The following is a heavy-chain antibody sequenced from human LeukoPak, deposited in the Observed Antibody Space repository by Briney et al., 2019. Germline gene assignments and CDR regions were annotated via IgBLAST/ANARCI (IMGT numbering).Heavy chain of an antibody. Sequence: PGGSLRLSCAASGFTFSSYAMSWVSQAPGKGLEWVSAISGSGGSTYYADSVKGRFTISRDNSKNTLYLQMNSLRAGDTAVYYCAKDRPKVYDFWSPNGMDVWGQGTTVTVSS. CDR1: GFTFSSYA. CDR2: ISGSGGST. D-gene: IGHD3-3*01. V-gene: IGHV3-23*01. J-gene: IGHJ6*02. CDR3: AKDRPKVYDFWSPNGMDV.